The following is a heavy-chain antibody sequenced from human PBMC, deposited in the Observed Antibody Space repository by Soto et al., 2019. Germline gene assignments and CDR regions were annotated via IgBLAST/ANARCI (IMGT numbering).Heavy chain of an antibody. Sequence: SVKVSCKTSGGTKSSYAISWVRQDHGQGLEWMGGIIPMFGTANYAQKFQGRVTITADESTSTAYMELSSLRSEDTAVYYCARSRANYYDSRGYYYSTFDYWGQGTLVTVSS. CDR2: IIPMFGTA. V-gene: IGHV1-69*13. CDR1: GGTKSSYA. CDR3: ARSRANYYDSRGYYYSTFDY. D-gene: IGHD3-22*01. J-gene: IGHJ4*02.